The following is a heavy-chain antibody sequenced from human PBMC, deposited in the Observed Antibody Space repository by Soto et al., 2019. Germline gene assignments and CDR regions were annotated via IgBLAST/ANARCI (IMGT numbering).Heavy chain of an antibody. J-gene: IGHJ3*02. CDR2: IYYSGST. CDR1: GGSISSGGYY. Sequence: SETLSLTCTVSGGSISSGGYYWSWIRQHPGKGLEWIGYIYYSGSTYYNPSLKSRVTISVDTSKNQFSLKLSSVTAADTAVYYCARGVTGRDYYDSNAFDIWGQGTMVTVSS. CDR3: ARGVTGRDYYDSNAFDI. V-gene: IGHV4-31*03. D-gene: IGHD3-22*01.